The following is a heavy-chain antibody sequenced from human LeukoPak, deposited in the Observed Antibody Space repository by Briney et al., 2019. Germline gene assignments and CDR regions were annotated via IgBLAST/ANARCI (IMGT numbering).Heavy chain of an antibody. CDR3: ARDFPYYDILTGYRNYYYGMDV. J-gene: IGHJ6*02. CDR2: MNPNSGNT. Sequence: GASVKVSCKASGYTFTSYDINWLRQATGQGLEWMGRMNPNSGNTGYAQKFQGRVTMTRNTSISTAYMELSSLRSEDTAVYYCARDFPYYDILTGYRNYYYGMDVWGQGTTVTVSS. CDR1: GYTFTSYD. V-gene: IGHV1-8*01. D-gene: IGHD3-9*01.